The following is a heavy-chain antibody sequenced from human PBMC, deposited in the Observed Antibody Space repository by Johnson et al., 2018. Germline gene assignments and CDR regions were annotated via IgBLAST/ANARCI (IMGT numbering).Heavy chain of an antibody. J-gene: IGHJ1*01. Sequence: VQLVQSGGGLAKPGESLRLSCAASGFTFSNAWMTWVRQAPGKGLEWVGRIKSKADGGTPDYAAPVKGKCTISRDDSRNTLYLQMNSLKTEDTAVYYCATVRGSSLKYFQYWGQGTLVSVSS. CDR1: GFTFSNAW. D-gene: IGHD3-16*01. CDR2: IKSKADGGTP. V-gene: IGHV3-15*07. CDR3: ATVRGSSLKYFQY.